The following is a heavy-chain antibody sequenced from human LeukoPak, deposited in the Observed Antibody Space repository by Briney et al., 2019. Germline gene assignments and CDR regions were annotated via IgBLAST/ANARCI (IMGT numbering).Heavy chain of an antibody. D-gene: IGHD7-27*01. V-gene: IGHV3-7*03. CDR2: IKQDGSEI. J-gene: IGHJ4*02. CDR3: AKTGGPWD. Sequence: PGGSLRLSCAASGFTFSSYWMSWVRQAPGKGLEWVANIKQDGSEIYYVDSVKGRFTISRDNAKNSLYLQMKSLRVEDTAVYYCAKTGGPWDWGQGTLVTVSP. CDR1: GFTFSSYW.